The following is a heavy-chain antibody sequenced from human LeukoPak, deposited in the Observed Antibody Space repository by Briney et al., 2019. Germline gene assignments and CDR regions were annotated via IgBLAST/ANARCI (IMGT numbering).Heavy chain of an antibody. D-gene: IGHD3-22*01. CDR1: GGSISSGSYY. V-gene: IGHV4-61*02. CDR3: ARASSGYYEGRHWYFDL. CDR2: IYTSGST. Sequence: SQTLSLTCTVSGGSISSGSYYWSWIRQPGGKGLEWIGRIYTSGSTNYNPSLKSRVTISVDTSKNQFSLKLSSVTAADTAVYYCARASSGYYEGRHWYFDLWGRGTLVTVSS. J-gene: IGHJ2*01.